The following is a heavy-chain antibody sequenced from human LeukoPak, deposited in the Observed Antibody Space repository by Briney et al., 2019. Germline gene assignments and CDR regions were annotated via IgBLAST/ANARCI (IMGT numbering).Heavy chain of an antibody. J-gene: IGHJ3*01. CDR1: GFTFSSCA. Sequence: QPGGSLGLSCAASGFTFSSCAMSWVRQAPGKGLEWVSAISGSGGSTYYADSVKGRFTISRDNSKNTLYLQMNSLRAEDTAVYYCAKDRGRYCGGDCYSYDFWGQGTMVTVSS. D-gene: IGHD2-21*02. CDR2: ISGSGGST. V-gene: IGHV3-23*01. CDR3: AKDRGRYCGGDCYSYDF.